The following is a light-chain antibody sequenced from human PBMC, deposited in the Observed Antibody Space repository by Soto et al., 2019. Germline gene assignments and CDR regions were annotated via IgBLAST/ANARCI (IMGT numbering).Light chain of an antibody. Sequence: EIALTQSPGTLSLSPGERATLSCRASQGVGNKYLAWYQQRPGQAPSLLIYAASSRATGVTDRFSGSGSGTDFTLTISRLEPEDCVGYYCQQYTNAHGITFGQGTRLEIK. CDR1: QGVGNKY. V-gene: IGKV3-20*01. J-gene: IGKJ5*01. CDR3: QQYTNAHGIT. CDR2: AAS.